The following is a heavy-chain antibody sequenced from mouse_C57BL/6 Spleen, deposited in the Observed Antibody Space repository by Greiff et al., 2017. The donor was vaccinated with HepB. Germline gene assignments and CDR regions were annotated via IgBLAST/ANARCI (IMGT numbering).Heavy chain of an antibody. J-gene: IGHJ2*01. CDR1: GYTFTDYN. CDR3: ARSDGSSFPFDY. Sequence: EVQLVESGPELVKPGASVKIPCKASGYTFTDYNMDWVKHSHGKSLEWIGDINPNNGGTIYNQKFKGKATLTVDKSSSTAYMELRSLTSEDTAVYYCARSDGSSFPFDYWGQGTTLTVSS. CDR2: INPNNGGT. D-gene: IGHD1-1*01. V-gene: IGHV1-18*01.